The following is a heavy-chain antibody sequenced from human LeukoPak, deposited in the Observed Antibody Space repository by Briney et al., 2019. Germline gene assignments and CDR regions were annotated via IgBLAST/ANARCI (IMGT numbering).Heavy chain of an antibody. V-gene: IGHV1-46*01. CDR3: ARDPIRYLDWFSSFDY. D-gene: IGHD3-9*01. Sequence: PVASVKVSCKASGYTFTSYYIHWVRQAPGQGLEWMGIINPTSGSTTYAQKFQGRVTMTRDMSTSTVYMELNSLRSEDTAVYYCARDPIRYLDWFSSFDYWGQGTLVTVSS. CDR1: GYTFTSYY. J-gene: IGHJ4*02. CDR2: INPTSGST.